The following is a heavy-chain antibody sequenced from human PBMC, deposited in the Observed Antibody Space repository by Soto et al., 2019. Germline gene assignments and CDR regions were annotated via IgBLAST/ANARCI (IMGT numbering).Heavy chain of an antibody. V-gene: IGHV4-4*02. Sequence: QVQLQESGPGLVKPSGTLSLTCAVSGGSISSSNWWSWVRQPPGKGLEWIGEIYHSGSTNYNPSLKSRVNISVDKSKNQFSLTLSSVTAADTAVYYCARVSGSDYYGMDVWGQGTTVTVSS. CDR1: GGSISSSNW. D-gene: IGHD1-26*01. CDR3: ARVSGSDYYGMDV. CDR2: IYHSGST. J-gene: IGHJ6*02.